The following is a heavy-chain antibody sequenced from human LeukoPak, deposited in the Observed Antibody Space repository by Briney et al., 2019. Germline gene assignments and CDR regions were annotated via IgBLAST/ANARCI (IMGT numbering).Heavy chain of an antibody. D-gene: IGHD4-17*01. CDR3: ARYRPDYGFDY. Sequence: GASVTVSCKASGYTFTGYYMHWVRQPPAQGLEWMEWINPNSGDTNYAHKFQGRVTMTRDTSISTAYMELSRLRSDDTAVYYCARYRPDYGFDYWGQGTLVTVSS. J-gene: IGHJ4*02. CDR2: INPNSGDT. CDR1: GYTFTGYY. V-gene: IGHV1-2*02.